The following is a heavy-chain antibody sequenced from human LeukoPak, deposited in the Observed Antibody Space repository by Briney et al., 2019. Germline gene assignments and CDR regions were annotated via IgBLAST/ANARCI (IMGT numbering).Heavy chain of an antibody. CDR1: EYTFTSYD. CDR3: ARGDCSGGSCFYYYYYYGMDV. J-gene: IGHJ6*02. Sequence: ASVKVSSKASEYTFTSYDINWVRQATGQGLEWMGWMNPNSGNTGYAQKFQGRVTMTRNTSISTAYMELSSLRSEDTAVYYCARGDCSGGSCFYYYYYYGMDVWGQGTTVTVSS. V-gene: IGHV1-8*01. CDR2: MNPNSGNT. D-gene: IGHD2-15*01.